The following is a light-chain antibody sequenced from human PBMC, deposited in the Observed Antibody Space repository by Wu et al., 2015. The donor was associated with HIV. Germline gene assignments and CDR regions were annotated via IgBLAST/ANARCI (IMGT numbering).Light chain of an antibody. V-gene: IGKV1-27*01. CDR1: QSVSNY. CDR2: AAS. J-gene: IGKJ1*01. CDR3: QKYNTAPWT. Sequence: DIQMTQSPSSLSASVGDKVTITCRASQSVSNYLNWYQHRSGKAPNPLIYAASTLQSGVPSRFSGSGSGTDFTLTISSLQPEDVATYYCQKYNTAPWTFGQGTKVEMK.